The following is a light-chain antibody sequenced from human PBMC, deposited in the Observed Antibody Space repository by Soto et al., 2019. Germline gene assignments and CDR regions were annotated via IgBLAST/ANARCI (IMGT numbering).Light chain of an antibody. CDR1: ALPKQY. CDR2: KDS. CDR3: QSTDSSGTYVV. J-gene: IGLJ2*01. Sequence: SYELTQPPSVSVSPGQTARITCSGDALPKQYAYWYQQKPGQAPVLVIYKDSERPSGIPERFSGSISGTTLTLTISGVQAEDEADYYCQSTDSSGTYVVFGGGTQLTVL. V-gene: IGLV3-25*03.